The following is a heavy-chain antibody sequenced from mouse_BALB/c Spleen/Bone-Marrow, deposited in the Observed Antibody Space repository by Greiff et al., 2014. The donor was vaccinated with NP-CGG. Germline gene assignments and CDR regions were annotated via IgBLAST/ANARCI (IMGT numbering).Heavy chain of an antibody. CDR2: ILPGSGST. D-gene: IGHD1-1*01. J-gene: IGHJ3*01. CDR1: GYTFSSYW. Sequence: QVQLKESGAELMKPGASVKISCKATGYTFSSYWIEWVKQRPGHGLEWIGEILPGSGSTVYNERFKGKATFAADTSSNTAYMQLSSLTSEDSAVYYCTRSSGSSTSWFAYWGQGTLVTVSA. CDR3: TRSSGSSTSWFAY. V-gene: IGHV1-9*01.